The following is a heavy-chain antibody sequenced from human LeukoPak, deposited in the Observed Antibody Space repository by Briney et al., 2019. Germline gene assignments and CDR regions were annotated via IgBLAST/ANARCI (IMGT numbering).Heavy chain of an antibody. Sequence: GRSLRLSCAASGFTFSSYAMHWVRQAPGKGLEWVAVISYDGSNKYYADSVKGRFTISRDNSKNTLYLQMNSLRAKDTAVYYCARDVLPDYDFWSGPSDYWGQGTLVTVSS. D-gene: IGHD3-3*01. CDR2: ISYDGSNK. CDR1: GFTFSSYA. J-gene: IGHJ4*02. CDR3: ARDVLPDYDFWSGPSDY. V-gene: IGHV3-30-3*01.